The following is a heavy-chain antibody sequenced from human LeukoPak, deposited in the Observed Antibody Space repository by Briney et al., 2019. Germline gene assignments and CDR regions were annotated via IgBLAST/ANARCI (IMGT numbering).Heavy chain of an antibody. CDR2: IIDTGST. J-gene: IGHJ4*02. CDR1: GESFSGYY. Sequence: SETLSLTYVVYGESFSGYYWTWIRQPPGKGLEWIGEIIDTGSTKYNSSPKSRVTISVDTSKNQFSLKLSSVTAADTAVYYCARGPTLWFGEYYGTLDYWGQGTLVTVSS. D-gene: IGHD3-10*01. CDR3: ARGPTLWFGEYYGTLDY. V-gene: IGHV4-34*01.